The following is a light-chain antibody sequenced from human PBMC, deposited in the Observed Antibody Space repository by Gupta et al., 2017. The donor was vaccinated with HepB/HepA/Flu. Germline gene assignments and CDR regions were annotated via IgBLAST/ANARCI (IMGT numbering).Light chain of an antibody. J-gene: IGKJ1*01. CDR1: QSVSSY. V-gene: IGKV3-15*01. CDR2: GAS. CDR3: QQYNNWPRT. Sequence: ELVMPPSPATLSVSPGERDTLSCRASQSVSSYLAWYQQKPGQAPRLLIYGASTMATGIPARFSGSGSGTEFTLTISSLQSEDFAVYYCQQYNNWPRTFGQGTKVEIK.